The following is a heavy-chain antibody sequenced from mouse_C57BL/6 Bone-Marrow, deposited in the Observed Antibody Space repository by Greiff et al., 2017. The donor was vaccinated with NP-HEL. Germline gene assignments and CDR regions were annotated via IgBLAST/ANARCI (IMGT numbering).Heavy chain of an antibody. V-gene: IGHV14-4*01. CDR2: IDPENGDT. Sequence: EVKLMESGAELVRPGASVQLSCTASGFNIKDDYMHWVKQRPEQGLEWIGWIDPENGDTEYASKFQGKATITADTSSNTAYLQLSSLTSEDTAVYYCTCLCRRGFYAMDYWGQGTSVTVSS. CDR1: GFNIKDDY. D-gene: IGHD2-3*01. CDR3: TCLCRRGFYAMDY. J-gene: IGHJ4*01.